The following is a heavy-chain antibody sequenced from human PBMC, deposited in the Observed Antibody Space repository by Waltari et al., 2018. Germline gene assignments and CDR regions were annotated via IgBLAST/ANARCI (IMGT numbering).Heavy chain of an antibody. CDR3: ARVLGYYGSGHPNWFDP. V-gene: IGHV1-2*06. CDR1: GYTFTGYY. D-gene: IGHD3-10*01. J-gene: IGHJ5*02. CDR2: SNPNSGGT. Sequence: QVQLVQSGAEVKKPGASVKVSCKASGYTFTGYYMHWVRQAPGQGLEWMGRSNPNSGGTNYAQKFQGRVTMTRDTSISTAYMELSRLRSDDTAVYYCARVLGYYGSGHPNWFDPWGQGTLVTVSS.